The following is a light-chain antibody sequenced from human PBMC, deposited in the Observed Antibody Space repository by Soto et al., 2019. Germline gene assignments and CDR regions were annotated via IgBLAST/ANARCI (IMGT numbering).Light chain of an antibody. CDR3: SSDTTSTSLIL. CDR2: EVS. V-gene: IGLV2-14*01. J-gene: IGLJ2*01. CDR1: SSDIVNYAF. Sequence: QSALTQPASVSGSPGQSITISCTGTSSDIVNYAFVSWYQQVPGTAPKAMIYEVSSRPSGVSNLLSGSTSGNTSSLTISGLQAEDESYYYCSSDTTSTSLILFGGGTKLAVL.